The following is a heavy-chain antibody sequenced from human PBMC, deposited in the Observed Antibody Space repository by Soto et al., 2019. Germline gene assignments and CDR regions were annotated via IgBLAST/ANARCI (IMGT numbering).Heavy chain of an antibody. V-gene: IGHV1-46*01. CDR3: ARDLQTNDLVDY. CDR1: GYTFTSYY. CDR2: INPSGGST. Sequence: ASVKVSCKASGYTFTSYYMHGVRQAPGQGLEWMGIINPSGGSTSYAQKFQGRVTMTRDTSTSTVYMELSSLRSEDTAAYYCARDLQTNDLVDYWGQGTLVTVS. D-gene: IGHD1-1*01. J-gene: IGHJ4*02.